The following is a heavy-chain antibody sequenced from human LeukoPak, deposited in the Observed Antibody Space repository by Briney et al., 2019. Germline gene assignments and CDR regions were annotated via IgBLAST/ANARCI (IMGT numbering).Heavy chain of an antibody. D-gene: IGHD3-22*01. J-gene: IGHJ4*02. V-gene: IGHV3-53*01. CDR3: ARESTNDSSGSYYFDY. CDR2: IYSGGGT. Sequence: GGSLRLSCAASGFTVSSNYMNWVRQAPGKGLEWVSVIYSGGGTYYADSVKGRFTISRDNSKNTLYLQMNSLRAEDTAVYYCARESTNDSSGSYYFDYWGQGTLVTVSS. CDR1: GFTVSSNY.